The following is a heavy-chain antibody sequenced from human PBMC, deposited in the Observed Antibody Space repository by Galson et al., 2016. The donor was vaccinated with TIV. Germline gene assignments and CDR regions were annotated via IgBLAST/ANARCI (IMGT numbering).Heavy chain of an antibody. CDR1: GYSISSGYY. Sequence: ETLSLTCAVSGYSISSGYYWGWIRQSPRKGLEWIASISYSGSTYYNPSLESRAILSLDTSNNHFSLRLGSATAADTAVYYCARVATYGSGSYQWNFESWGQGILVSVSS. J-gene: IGHJ4*02. D-gene: IGHD3-10*01. CDR2: ISYSGST. V-gene: IGHV4-38-2*01. CDR3: ARVATYGSGSYQWNFES.